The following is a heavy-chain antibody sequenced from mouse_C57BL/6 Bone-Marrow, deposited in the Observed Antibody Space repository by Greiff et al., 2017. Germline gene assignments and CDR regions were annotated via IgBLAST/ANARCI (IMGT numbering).Heavy chain of an antibody. D-gene: IGHD1-1*01. J-gene: IGHJ1*03. CDR3: TRDPYYYGSSYDWYFDV. Sequence: EVMLVESGGGLVKPGGSLKLSCAASGFTFSDYGMHWVRQAPEKGLEWVAYISSGGDYIYYADTVKGRFTISRDNARNTLYLQMSSLKSEDTAMYYCTRDPYYYGSSYDWYFDVWGTGTTVTVSS. CDR1: GFTFSDYG. CDR2: ISSGGDYI. V-gene: IGHV5-17*03.